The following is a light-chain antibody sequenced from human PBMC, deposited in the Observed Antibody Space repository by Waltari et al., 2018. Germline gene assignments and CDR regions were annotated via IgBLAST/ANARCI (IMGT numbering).Light chain of an antibody. CDR3: QQYNSVPRT. CDR2: AAS. J-gene: IGKJ1*01. Sequence: DIQMTQSPPSLSASVGDRVTITCRAKQVIRDSLAWYQQKPGKAPKLLLYAASKLESGVPSRFSGGRSGTDYTLTITSRQPEDFATYFCQQYNSVPRTFGQGTKVEIK. CDR1: QVIRDS. V-gene: IGKV1-NL1*01.